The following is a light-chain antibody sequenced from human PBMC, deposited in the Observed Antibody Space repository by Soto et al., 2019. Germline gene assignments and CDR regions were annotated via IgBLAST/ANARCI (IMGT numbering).Light chain of an antibody. CDR1: QSVLYSSNNKNY. Sequence: DIVMTQSPDSLAVSLGERATINCKSSQSVLYSSNNKNYLAWYEQKPGQPPKLLIYWASTRESGVPDRFSGSGSGTDFTLTISSLQAEDVVVYYCQQYYSSPPTFSQGTKVEIK. J-gene: IGKJ1*01. CDR2: WAS. V-gene: IGKV4-1*01. CDR3: QQYYSSPPT.